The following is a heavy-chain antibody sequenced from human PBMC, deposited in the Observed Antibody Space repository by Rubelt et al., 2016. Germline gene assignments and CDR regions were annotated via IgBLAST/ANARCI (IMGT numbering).Heavy chain of an antibody. Sequence: QVQLQESGPGLVKPSGTLSLTCAVSGGSISSNIWWSWVRQPPGKGLEWIGEIYRSGSPNYDPSLKSRVTISLDKSKNQFPLKLTSVTAADTAGYYCASEIPLDSSGPLGDYWGQGTLVTVSS. V-gene: IGHV4-4*02. CDR3: ASEIPLDSSGPLGDY. J-gene: IGHJ4*02. D-gene: IGHD3-22*01. CDR2: IYRSGSP. CDR1: GGSISSNIW.